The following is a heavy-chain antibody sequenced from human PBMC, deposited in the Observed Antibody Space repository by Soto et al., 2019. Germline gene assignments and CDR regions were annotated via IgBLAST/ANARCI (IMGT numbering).Heavy chain of an antibody. CDR3: AWGTTPVDY. CDR2: ISSSSSTI. D-gene: IGHD1-1*01. J-gene: IGHJ4*02. CDR1: GFRFSSYN. Sequence: EVQVVESGGGLVQPGGSLRLSCVASGFRFSSYNMNWVRQAPGKGLEWVSYISSSSSTIYYADSVKGRFTISRDNAKNSLYLQMNSLSAEDTAVYYCAWGTTPVDYWGQGTLVTVSS. V-gene: IGHV3-48*01.